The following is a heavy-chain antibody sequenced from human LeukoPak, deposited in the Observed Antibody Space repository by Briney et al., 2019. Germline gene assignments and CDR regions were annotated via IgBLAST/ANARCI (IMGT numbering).Heavy chain of an antibody. CDR3: ARGDGDYV. V-gene: IGHV3-30*04. J-gene: IGHJ4*02. CDR2: ISYDGNNN. Sequence: GGSPRLSCAASGFTFSSFVMNWVRQAPGKGLEWVAIISYDGNNNDYADSVKGRFTISRDNSRNTLHLQMNSLRAEDTAVYYCARGDGDYVWGQGTLVTVSS. CDR1: GFTFSSFV. D-gene: IGHD4-17*01.